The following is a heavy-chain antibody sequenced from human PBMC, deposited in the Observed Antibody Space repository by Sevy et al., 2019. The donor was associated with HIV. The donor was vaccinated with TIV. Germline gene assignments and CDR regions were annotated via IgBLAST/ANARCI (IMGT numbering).Heavy chain of an antibody. D-gene: IGHD3-3*01. V-gene: IGHV4-34*01. J-gene: IGHJ6*02. Sequence: SETLSLTCAVYGGSFSGYYWSWIRRPPGKGLEWIGEINHSGSTNYNPSLKSRVTISVDTSKNQFSLKLSSVTAADTAVYYCARDRRVVLSTGYYGMDVWGQGTTVTVSS. CDR3: ARDRRVVLSTGYYGMDV. CDR2: INHSGST. CDR1: GGSFSGYY.